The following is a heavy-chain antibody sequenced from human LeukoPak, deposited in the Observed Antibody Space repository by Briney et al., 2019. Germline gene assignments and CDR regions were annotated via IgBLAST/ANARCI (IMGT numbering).Heavy chain of an antibody. CDR2: ISGSGGST. J-gene: IGHJ6*03. CDR1: GFTFSSYA. V-gene: IGHV3-23*01. CDR3: AKDGSLVNYYYYMDV. D-gene: IGHD6-6*01. Sequence: PGGSLRLSCAASGFTFSSYAMSWVRQAPGKGLEWVSAISGSGGSTYYADSVKGRFTISRDNSKNTLYLQMNSLRAEDTAVYYCAKDGSLVNYYYYMDVWGKGTTVTVSS.